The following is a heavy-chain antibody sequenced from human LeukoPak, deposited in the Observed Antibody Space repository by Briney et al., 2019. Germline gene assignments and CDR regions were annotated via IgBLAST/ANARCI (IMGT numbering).Heavy chain of an antibody. Sequence: ASVKVSCKASGYTFTGYYMHWVRQAPGQGLEWMGWIKPNSGDTMYAQKFQGRVTMTRDTSISTVYMELSRLRFDDTAVYYCVTGRTIFYYYMDVWGKGTTVTISS. CDR3: VTGRTIFYYYMDV. D-gene: IGHD3-3*02. CDR1: GYTFTGYY. J-gene: IGHJ6*03. V-gene: IGHV1-2*02. CDR2: IKPNSGDT.